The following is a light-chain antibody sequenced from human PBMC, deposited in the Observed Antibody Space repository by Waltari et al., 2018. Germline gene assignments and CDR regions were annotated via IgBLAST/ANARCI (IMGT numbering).Light chain of an antibody. V-gene: IGLV2-18*02. CDR3: SSFTSSNTWV. CDR1: RSDVGSYNR. CDR2: EVS. Sequence: QSALTQPPSVSGSPGQSVPISCPGTRSDVGSYNRVSWHRQPPGAAPKVLIYEVSNRPSGVPDRFSGSKSGNVASLTISGLQAEDEADYYCSSFTSSNTWVFGGGTKLTVL. J-gene: IGLJ3*02.